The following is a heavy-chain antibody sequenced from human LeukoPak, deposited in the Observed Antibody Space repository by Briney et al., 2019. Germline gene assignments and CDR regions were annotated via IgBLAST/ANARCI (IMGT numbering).Heavy chain of an antibody. CDR1: GYTFTSYY. CDR2: INPSGGST. V-gene: IGHV1-46*01. Sequence: ASVKVSCKASGYTFTSYYMHWVRQAPGQGLEWMGIINPSGGSTSYAQKFQGRVTMTRDTSTSTVYMELSSLRSEDTAVYYCARGFFGLERRTAQSVQGDAFDIWGQGTMVTVSS. CDR3: ARGFFGLERRTAQSVQGDAFDI. D-gene: IGHD1-1*01. J-gene: IGHJ3*02.